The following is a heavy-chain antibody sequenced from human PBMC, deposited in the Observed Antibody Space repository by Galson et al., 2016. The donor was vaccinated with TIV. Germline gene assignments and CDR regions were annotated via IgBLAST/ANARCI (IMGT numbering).Heavy chain of an antibody. J-gene: IGHJ4*02. Sequence: SLRLSCTASGFTFASYGMHWVRQAPGKGLEWVRLMWSDGSDTYYADSVKGRITISRDNSKNTLYLQMTSLSAEDTAMYYCGRALCNEVWFIENWGQGTLVTVSS. D-gene: IGHD2-21*01. V-gene: IGHV3-33*01. CDR2: MWSDGSDT. CDR3: GRALCNEVWFIEN. CDR1: GFTFASYG.